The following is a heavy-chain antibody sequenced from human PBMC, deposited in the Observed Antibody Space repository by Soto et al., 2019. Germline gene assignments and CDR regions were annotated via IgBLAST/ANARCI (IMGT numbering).Heavy chain of an antibody. Sequence: ASVKVSCKASGYTFTGYYMHWVRQAPGQGLEWMGWINPNSGGTNYAQKFQGRVTMTRDTSISTAYMELSRLRSDDTAVYFCARDGFGDADAFDIWGQGTMVTVSS. D-gene: IGHD3-10*01. CDR1: GYTFTGYY. CDR2: INPNSGGT. V-gene: IGHV1-2*02. CDR3: ARDGFGDADAFDI. J-gene: IGHJ3*02.